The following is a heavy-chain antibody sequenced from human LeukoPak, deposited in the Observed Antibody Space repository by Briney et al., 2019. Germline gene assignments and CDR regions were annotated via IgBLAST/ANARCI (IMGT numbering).Heavy chain of an antibody. CDR2: ISGSGGST. CDR1: GFTLSSYA. Sequence: GGSLRLSCAASGFTLSSYAMSWVRQAPGKGLEWVSAISGSGGSTYYADSVKGRFTISRDNSKNTLYLQMNSLRAEDTAVYYCAKWIAAADMYYYYYMDVWGKGTTVTVSS. J-gene: IGHJ6*03. CDR3: AKWIAAADMYYYYYMDV. V-gene: IGHV3-23*01. D-gene: IGHD6-13*01.